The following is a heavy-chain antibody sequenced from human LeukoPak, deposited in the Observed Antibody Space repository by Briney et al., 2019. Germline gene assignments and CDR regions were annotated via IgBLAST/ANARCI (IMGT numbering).Heavy chain of an antibody. J-gene: IGHJ5*02. D-gene: IGHD3-16*01. CDR3: ASQSFARFDP. Sequence: GGSLRLSCAASGFTFSSYEMNWVRQAPGKGLEWVSYISSSGSTIYYADSVKGRFTISRDNARNSLFLQMNSLRVEDTAVYYCASQSFARFDPWGQGTLVTVSS. V-gene: IGHV3-48*03. CDR2: ISSSGSTI. CDR1: GFTFSSYE.